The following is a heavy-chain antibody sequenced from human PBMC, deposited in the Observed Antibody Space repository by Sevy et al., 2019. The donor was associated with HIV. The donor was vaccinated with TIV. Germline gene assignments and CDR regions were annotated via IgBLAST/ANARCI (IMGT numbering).Heavy chain of an antibody. CDR2: ISQSGGTT. CDR1: GFIFSSYE. V-gene: IGHV3-48*03. CDR3: ARDLPPSATTVAHFDY. D-gene: IGHD4-17*01. Sequence: GGSLRLSCAASGFIFSSYEMSWVRQASGKGLEWVSHISQSGGTTYYSDSVKGRFTISRDNAKNSLYLQMNSLRAEDTAIYYCARDLPPSATTVAHFDYWGQGTLVTVSS. J-gene: IGHJ4*02.